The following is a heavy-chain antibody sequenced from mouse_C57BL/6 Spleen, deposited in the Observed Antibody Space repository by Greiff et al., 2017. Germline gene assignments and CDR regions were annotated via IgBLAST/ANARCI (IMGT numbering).Heavy chain of an antibody. J-gene: IGHJ2*01. CDR3: AIADYYGSSPDY. CDR2: LHPNSGST. Sequence: VQLQQPGAELVKPGASVKLSCKASGYPFTSYWMHWVKKRPGKGLEWIGMLHPNSGSTNYNEQFKSKATLTGDKASSTDYMQLSSLTSEDSAVYYCAIADYYGSSPDYWGQGTTLTGSS. V-gene: IGHV1-64*01. CDR1: GYPFTSYW. D-gene: IGHD1-1*01.